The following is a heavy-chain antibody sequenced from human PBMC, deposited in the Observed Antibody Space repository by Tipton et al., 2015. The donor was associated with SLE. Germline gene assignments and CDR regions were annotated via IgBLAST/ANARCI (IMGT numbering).Heavy chain of an antibody. CDR3: ARHGAGRFWSGYSP. D-gene: IGHD3-3*01. V-gene: IGHV5-51*01. CDR2: IYPYDSDT. CDR1: GYTFTSFW. J-gene: IGHJ5*02. Sequence: QSGAEVKKPGESLKISCKASGYTFTSFWIGWVRQMPGKGLEWMGIIYPYDSDTRYSPSFQGQVIISADNSINTAYLQWSSLKASDTAMYYCARHGAGRFWSGYSPWGQGTLVTVSS.